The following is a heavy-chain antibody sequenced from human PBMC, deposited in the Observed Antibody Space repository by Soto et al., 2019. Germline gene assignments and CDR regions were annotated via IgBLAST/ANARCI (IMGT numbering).Heavy chain of an antibody. D-gene: IGHD6-13*01. CDR2: IYYSGST. J-gene: IGHJ4*02. CDR3: ASRHSSPYFDY. V-gene: IGHV4-30-4*08. CDR1: GASMSSGGYY. Sequence: PSETLSLTCTVSGASMSSGGYYWTWIRQPPGKGLEWIGCIYYSGSTYYNPSLKSRVTISVDTSKNQFSLKLSSVTAADTAVYYCASRHSSPYFDYWGQGTLVTVSS.